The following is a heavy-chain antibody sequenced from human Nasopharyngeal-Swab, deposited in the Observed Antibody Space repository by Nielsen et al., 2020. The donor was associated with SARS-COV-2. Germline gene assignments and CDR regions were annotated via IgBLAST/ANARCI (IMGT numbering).Heavy chain of an antibody. D-gene: IGHD6-6*01. Sequence: WIRQPPGKGLEWIGEINHSGSTNYNPSLKSRVTISVDTSKNQFSLKLSSVTAADTAVYYCARGAHSSSSGVGNWFVPWGQGTLVTVSS. CDR2: INHSGST. J-gene: IGHJ5*02. V-gene: IGHV4-34*01. CDR3: ARGAHSSSSGVGNWFVP.